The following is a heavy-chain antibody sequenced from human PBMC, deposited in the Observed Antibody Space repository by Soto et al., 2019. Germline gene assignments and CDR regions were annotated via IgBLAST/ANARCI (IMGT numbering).Heavy chain of an antibody. V-gene: IGHV4-59*03. J-gene: IGHJ4*02. D-gene: IGHD3-22*01. CDR1: GDSITNFH. Sequence: PXDTLYLTCSVFGDSITNFHWSLIRQPPGKGLEWIGYVYFSGSTKYNPSLKSRVIMSIDTSKNEFSLKLTSVTAADSAAYFCAAYDSEGYFDYWGQGALVTVSS. CDR2: VYFSGST. CDR3: AAYDSEGYFDY.